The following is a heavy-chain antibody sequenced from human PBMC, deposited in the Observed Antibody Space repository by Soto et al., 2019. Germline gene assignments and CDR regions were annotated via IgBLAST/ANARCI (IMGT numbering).Heavy chain of an antibody. CDR1: GFTFSSYW. CDR2: IKQDGSEN. V-gene: IGHV3-7*05. D-gene: IGHD6-19*01. J-gene: IGHJ4*02. Sequence: GGSLRLSCAASGFTFSSYWMSWVRQAPGKGLEWVANIKQDGSENYYVDSGKGRITFSNDNAKNSLFLQMNSLSAEDTAVYYWARGPGIAVAGTHQHWDWGQGTLVTVSS. CDR3: ARGPGIAVAGTHQHWD.